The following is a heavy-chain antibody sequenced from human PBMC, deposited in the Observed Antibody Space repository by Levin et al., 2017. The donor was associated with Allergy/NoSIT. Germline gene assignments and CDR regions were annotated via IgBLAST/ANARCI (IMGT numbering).Heavy chain of an antibody. CDR3: AKGGATVTTWFDY. J-gene: IGHJ4*02. V-gene: IGHV3-9*01. Sequence: SLKISCAASGFTFDDHAMHWVRQAPGKGLEWVSGISWNSGDIHYADSVKGRFTISRDSAKNSLYLQMNSLRTEDTALYYCAKGGATVTTWFDYWGQGTLVTVSS. CDR1: GFTFDDHA. D-gene: IGHD4-17*01. CDR2: ISWNSGDI.